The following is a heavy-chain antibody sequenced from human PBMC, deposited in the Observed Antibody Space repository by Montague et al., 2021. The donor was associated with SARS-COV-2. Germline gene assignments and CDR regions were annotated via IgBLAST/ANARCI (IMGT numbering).Heavy chain of an antibody. CDR2: TSYSGST. CDR1: GGSISPYY. CDR3: ARWGEYYDSPYYYYAMDV. Sequence: SETLSLTCTVSGGSISPYYWSWIRQSPGKGLECIGYTSYSGSTDYNPSLKSRVTISIDTSKNQLSLKLSSVTAADTAAYYCARWGEYYDSPYYYYAMDVWGQGTTVTVSS. V-gene: IGHV4-59*12. D-gene: IGHD3-3*01. J-gene: IGHJ6*02.